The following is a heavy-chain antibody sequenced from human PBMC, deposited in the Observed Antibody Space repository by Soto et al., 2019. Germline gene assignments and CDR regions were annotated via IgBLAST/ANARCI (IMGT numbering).Heavy chain of an antibody. V-gene: IGHV4-4*07. CDR2: IYATGTT. Sequence: SETLSLTCTVSGASISGFYWSWIRKSAGKGLEWIGRIYATGTTDYNPSLKSRVMMSVDTSKKQFSLKLRSVTAADKAVYYCVRDGTKTLRDWFDPWGQGISVTVSS. J-gene: IGHJ5*02. D-gene: IGHD1-1*01. CDR3: VRDGTKTLRDWFDP. CDR1: GASISGFY.